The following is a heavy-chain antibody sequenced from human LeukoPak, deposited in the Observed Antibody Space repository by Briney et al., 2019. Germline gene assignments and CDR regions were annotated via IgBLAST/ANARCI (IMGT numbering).Heavy chain of an antibody. D-gene: IGHD2-2*01. J-gene: IGHJ4*02. Sequence: SETLSLTCAVYGGSFSGYYWSWVRQPPGKGLEWIGEINHSGSTNYNPSLKSRVTISVDTFKNQFSLKLSSVTAADTAVYYCARAQHCSSTSCYPPQYYFDYWGQGTLVTVSS. CDR2: INHSGST. CDR3: ARAQHCSSTSCYPPQYYFDY. V-gene: IGHV4-34*01. CDR1: GGSFSGYY.